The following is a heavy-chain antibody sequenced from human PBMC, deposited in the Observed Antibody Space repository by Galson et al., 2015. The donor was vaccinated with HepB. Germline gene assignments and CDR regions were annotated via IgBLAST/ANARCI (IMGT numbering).Heavy chain of an antibody. J-gene: IGHJ3*02. CDR2: ISGTSWTI. Sequence: SLRLSCAASGFTFSRYSMNWGRQAPGKGLEWVSSISGTSWTIYQADSLKGRFTTSRDNTKNSLYLQMSSLRAEDTAVYYCTRDSRRVTDHDPFDIWGQGTMVTVSS. CDR1: GFTFSRYS. V-gene: IGHV3-21*01. CDR3: TRDSRRVTDHDPFDI. D-gene: IGHD3-10*01.